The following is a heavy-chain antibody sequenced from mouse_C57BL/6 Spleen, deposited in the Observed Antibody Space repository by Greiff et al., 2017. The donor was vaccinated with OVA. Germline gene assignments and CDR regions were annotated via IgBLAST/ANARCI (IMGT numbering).Heavy chain of an antibody. CDR2: IRNKANGYTT. CDR3: ADGAQATGNYAMDY. J-gene: IGHJ4*01. CDR1: GFTFTDYY. V-gene: IGHV7-3*01. D-gene: IGHD3-2*02. Sequence: DVQLVESGGGLVQPGGSLSLSCAASGFTFTDYYMSWVRQPPGKALEWLGFIRNKANGYTTEYSASVKGRFTISRDNSQSILYLQMNALRAEDSATYYCADGAQATGNYAMDYWGQGTSVTVSS.